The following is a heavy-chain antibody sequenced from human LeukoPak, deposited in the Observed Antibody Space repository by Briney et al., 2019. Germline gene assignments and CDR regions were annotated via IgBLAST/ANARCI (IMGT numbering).Heavy chain of an antibody. V-gene: IGHV1-2*02. D-gene: IGHD5-18*01. CDR2: INPNSGGA. CDR1: GYTFTGYY. CDR3: ARGDFSGYSYGWAFDY. J-gene: IGHJ4*02. Sequence: ASVKVSCKASGYTFTGYYMHWVRQAPGQGREWMGWINPNSGGANYAQKFQGRVTMTRDTSISTAYVELSRLRSDDTAVYYCARGDFSGYSYGWAFDYWGQGTLVTVSS.